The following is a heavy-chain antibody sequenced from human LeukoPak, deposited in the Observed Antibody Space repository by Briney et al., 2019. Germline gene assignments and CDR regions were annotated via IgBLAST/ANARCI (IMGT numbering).Heavy chain of an antibody. V-gene: IGHV3-64*01. CDR2: ISNNGEST. CDR3: AKDGRLASYGSYYFDY. CDR1: GFTFSNYA. J-gene: IGHJ4*02. D-gene: IGHD5-18*01. Sequence: GGSLGLSCAASGFTFSNYAMHWVRQAPGKGLEHVSAISNNGESTHYGTSVKGRCTISRDNSKNMLYLQMGSLRSEDTAVYYCAKDGRLASYGSYYFDYWGQGTLVTVSS.